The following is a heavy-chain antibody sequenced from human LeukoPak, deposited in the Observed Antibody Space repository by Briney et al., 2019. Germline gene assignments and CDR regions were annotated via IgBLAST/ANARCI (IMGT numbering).Heavy chain of an antibody. CDR1: GFSFSTYG. Sequence: GGSLRLSCAASGFSFSTYGMHWVRQAPGKGLEWVAFIRYDGSVKDYADSVKGRFTISRDNSNNTLYLQMNSLRAEDTAVYYCARAYYYDSSGKGEDYWGQGTLVTVSS. D-gene: IGHD3-22*01. CDR2: IRYDGSVK. V-gene: IGHV3-30*02. J-gene: IGHJ4*02. CDR3: ARAYYYDSSGKGEDY.